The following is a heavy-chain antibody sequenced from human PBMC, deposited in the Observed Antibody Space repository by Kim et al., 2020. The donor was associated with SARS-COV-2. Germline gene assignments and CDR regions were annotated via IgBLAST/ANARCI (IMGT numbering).Heavy chain of an antibody. Sequence: GGSLRLSCTASGFTFGDYAMSWFRQAPGKGLEWVGFIRSKAYGGTTEYAASVKGRFTISRDDSKSIAYLQMNSLKTEDTAVYYCTRVLRGVVISRAGLDYWGQGTLVTVSS. CDR1: GFTFGDYA. D-gene: IGHD3-3*01. CDR2: IRSKAYGGTT. V-gene: IGHV3-49*03. CDR3: TRVLRGVVISRAGLDY. J-gene: IGHJ4*02.